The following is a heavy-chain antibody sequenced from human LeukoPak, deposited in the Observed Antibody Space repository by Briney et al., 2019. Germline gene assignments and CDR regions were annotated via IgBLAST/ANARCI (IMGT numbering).Heavy chain of an antibody. D-gene: IGHD6-6*01. CDR2: ISSNGGST. J-gene: IGHJ4*02. CDR1: GFTFSSYA. V-gene: IGHV3-64*01. Sequence: GGSLRLSCAASGFTFSSYAMHWVRQAPGKGLEYVSAISSNGGSTYYANSVKARFTISRDNSKNTLYLQMGSLRAEDMAVYYCARGLIPYSSSGAGYYYFDYWGQGTLVTVSS. CDR3: ARGLIPYSSSGAGYYYFDY.